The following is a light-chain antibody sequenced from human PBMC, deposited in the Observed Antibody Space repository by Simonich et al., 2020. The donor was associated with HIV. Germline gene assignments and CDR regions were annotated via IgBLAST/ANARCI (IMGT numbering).Light chain of an antibody. J-gene: IGKJ4*01. Sequence: DIVMTQSPDSLAVSLVERATINCKSSQSVLYSSNNKNYLTWYQQKPGQPPKLLIYWASTRESGVPDRFSGSGSGTDFTLIISSLQAGDVAVYYCQQYYSTPLTFGGGTKVEIK. CDR1: QSVLYSSNNKNY. CDR3: QQYYSTPLT. CDR2: WAS. V-gene: IGKV4-1*01.